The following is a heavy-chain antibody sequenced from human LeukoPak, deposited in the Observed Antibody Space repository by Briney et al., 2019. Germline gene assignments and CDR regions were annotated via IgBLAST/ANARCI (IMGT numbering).Heavy chain of an antibody. V-gene: IGHV3-53*01. D-gene: IGHD6-19*01. Sequence: GGSLRLSCAASGFTVSSNYMIWVSQGPGKGLECVSVISNDGDTYYADSVKGRFTISRDTSKNTVSLQMNSLRAEDTAVYYCAGDKTTGGWYEIDYWGQGTLVTVSS. J-gene: IGHJ4*02. CDR3: AGDKTTGGWYEIDY. CDR2: ISNDGDT. CDR1: GFTVSSNY.